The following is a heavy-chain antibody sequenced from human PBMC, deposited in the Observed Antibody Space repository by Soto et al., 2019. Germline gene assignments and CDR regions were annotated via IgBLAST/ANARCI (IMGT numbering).Heavy chain of an antibody. D-gene: IGHD3-22*01. CDR1: GFTFSSYG. V-gene: IGHV3-30*18. CDR3: AKEGAQGRSGYRAFDI. J-gene: IGHJ3*02. CDR2: ISYDGSNK. Sequence: VGSLRLSCAASGFTFSSYGMHWVRQAPGKGLEWVAVISYDGSNKYYADSVKGRFTISRDNSKNTLYLQMNSLRAEDTAVYYCAKEGAQGRSGYRAFDIWGQGTRVTVSS.